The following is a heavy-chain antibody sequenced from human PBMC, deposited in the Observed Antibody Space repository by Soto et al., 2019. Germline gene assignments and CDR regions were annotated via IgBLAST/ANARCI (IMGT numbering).Heavy chain of an antibody. D-gene: IGHD6-19*01. V-gene: IGHV4-59*01. CDR2: IYYSGST. CDR1: GGSISCYY. Sequence: SETLSLTCTVPGGSISCYYWGWIRQPPGKGLEWIGYIYYSGSTNYNPSLKGRVTISVDTSKNHFSLKLTSVTAADTAVYYCARDSSGPLEYWGQGTLVTVS. CDR3: ARDSSGPLEY. J-gene: IGHJ4*01.